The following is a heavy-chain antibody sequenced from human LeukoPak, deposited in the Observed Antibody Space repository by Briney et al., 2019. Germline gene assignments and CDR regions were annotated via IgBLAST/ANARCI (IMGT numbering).Heavy chain of an antibody. J-gene: IGHJ4*02. CDR2: IYYSGST. Sequence: SETLSLTCTVSGGSISSYYWCWIRQPPGKGLEWIGYIYYSGSTNYNPSLKSRVTISVDTSKNQFSLKLSSVTAADTAVYYCAREGAIGYGDYVTDYWGQGTLVTVSS. D-gene: IGHD4-17*01. CDR3: AREGAIGYGDYVTDY. CDR1: GGSISSYY. V-gene: IGHV4-59*01.